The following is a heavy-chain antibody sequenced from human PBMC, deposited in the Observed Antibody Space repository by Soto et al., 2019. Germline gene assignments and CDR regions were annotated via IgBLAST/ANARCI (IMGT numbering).Heavy chain of an antibody. CDR3: ARDRMASFNYAFDI. J-gene: IGHJ3*02. CDR1: GGSISSGGYY. V-gene: IGHV4-31*03. CDR2: IYYSGST. Sequence: SETLSLTCTVSGGSISSGGYYWSWIRQHPGKGLEWIGYIYYSGSTYYNPSLKSRVTISVDTSKNQFSLKLSSVTAADTAVYYCARDRMASFNYAFDIWGQGTMVTVSS. D-gene: IGHD5-12*01.